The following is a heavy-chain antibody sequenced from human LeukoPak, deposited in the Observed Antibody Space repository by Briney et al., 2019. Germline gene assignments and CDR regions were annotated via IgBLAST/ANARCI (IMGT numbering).Heavy chain of an antibody. J-gene: IGHJ4*02. CDR2: ISAYNGNT. Sequence: GASVKVSCKASGYTFTSYGISWVRHAPGQGLEWMGWISAYNGNTNYAQKLQGRVTMTTDTSTSTAYMELRSLRSDDTAVYYCARGADGSGSYYNNLEVDLFDYWGQGTLVTVSS. V-gene: IGHV1-18*01. CDR1: GYTFTSYG. CDR3: ARGADGSGSYYNNLEVDLFDY. D-gene: IGHD3-10*01.